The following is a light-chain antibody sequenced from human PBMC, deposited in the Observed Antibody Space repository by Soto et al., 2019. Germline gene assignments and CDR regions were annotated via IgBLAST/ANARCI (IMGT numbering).Light chain of an antibody. CDR2: AAS. CDR3: QQSLGNPG. Sequence: VQMTQSPSSLSASIGDRVTITCRASQNIGRFLNWYQQKPGKAPELLIYAASNLQSGVPSRFSGSGSGTDFTLTIAGLQPEDFATYPSQQSLGNPGLGPGTNVDIK. CDR1: QNIGRF. V-gene: IGKV1-39*01. J-gene: IGKJ3*01.